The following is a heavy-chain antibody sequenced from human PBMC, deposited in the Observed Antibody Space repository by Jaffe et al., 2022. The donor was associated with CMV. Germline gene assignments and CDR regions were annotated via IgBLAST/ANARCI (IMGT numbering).Heavy chain of an antibody. V-gene: IGHV5-51*01. CDR1: GYSFTNYW. D-gene: IGHD2-8*01. CDR2: ISPGDSNT. Sequence: EVQLVQSGAEVREPGESLNMSCKGSGYSFTNYWIAWVRQMPGKGLEWMGSISPGDSNTRYSPSFQGQVTISADKATSTAYLQWSSLKASDTAMYYCARHVYFDYWGQGTQVTVSS. CDR3: ARHVYFDY. J-gene: IGHJ4*02.